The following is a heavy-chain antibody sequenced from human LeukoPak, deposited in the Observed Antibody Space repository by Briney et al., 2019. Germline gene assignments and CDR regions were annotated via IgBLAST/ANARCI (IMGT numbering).Heavy chain of an antibody. CDR3: ARVDSSGWYQFDY. CDR2: INSDGSST. V-gene: IGHV3-74*01. Sequence: GGSLRLSCAASGFTFSSYWMHWVRQAPGKGLVWVSRINSDGSSTSYADSVKGRFTISRDNAKNTLYLQMNSLRAEDTAVYYCARVDSSGWYQFDYWGRGTLVTVSS. J-gene: IGHJ4*02. CDR1: GFTFSSYW. D-gene: IGHD6-19*01.